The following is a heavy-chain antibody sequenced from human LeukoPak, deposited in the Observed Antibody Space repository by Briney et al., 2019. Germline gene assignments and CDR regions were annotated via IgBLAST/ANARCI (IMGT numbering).Heavy chain of an antibody. CDR2: ISGYYGNT. Sequence: ASVKVSCKASGYTFTTYGISWVRQAPGQGLEWMGWISGYYGNTNYAQKLQGRVTMTTDTSTTTAYMELRSLRSDDTAVHYCARAPEWVSPRVDYWGQGTLVTVSS. V-gene: IGHV1-18*01. J-gene: IGHJ4*02. CDR1: GYTFTTYG. D-gene: IGHD3-3*01. CDR3: ARAPEWVSPRVDY.